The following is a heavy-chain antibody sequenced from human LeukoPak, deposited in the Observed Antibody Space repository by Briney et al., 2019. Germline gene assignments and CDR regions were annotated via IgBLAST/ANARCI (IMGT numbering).Heavy chain of an antibody. D-gene: IGHD3-22*01. CDR2: MNPNSGNT. J-gene: IGHJ4*02. CDR1: GYTFTSYD. Sequence: GASVKVSCKASGYTFTSYDFNWVRQATGQGLEWMGWMNPNSGNTGYAQKFQDRVTTTRNTSISTAYMELSSLRSEDTAVYYCARGDSSGQHYWGQGTLVTVSS. CDR3: ARGDSSGQHY. V-gene: IGHV1-8*01.